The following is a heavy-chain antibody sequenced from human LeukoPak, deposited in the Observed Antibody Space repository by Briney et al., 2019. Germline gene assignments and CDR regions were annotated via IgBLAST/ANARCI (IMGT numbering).Heavy chain of an antibody. CDR2: ISSSSSYI. CDR3: ARDGYILTGYYIN. V-gene: IGHV3-21*01. D-gene: IGHD3-9*01. J-gene: IGHJ4*02. CDR1: GFTFSSYS. Sequence: KTGGSLRLSCAASGFTFSSYSMNWVRQAPGKGLEWVSSISSSSSYIYYADSVKGRFTISRDNAKNSLYLQMNSLRAEDTAVYYCARDGYILTGYYINWGQGTLVTVSS.